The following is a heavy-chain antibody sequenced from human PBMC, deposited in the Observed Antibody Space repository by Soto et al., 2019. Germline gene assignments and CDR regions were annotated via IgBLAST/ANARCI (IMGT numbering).Heavy chain of an antibody. CDR2: ISYDGSNK. J-gene: IGHJ6*02. Sequence: QVQLVESGGGVVQPGRSLRLSCAASGFTFSSYAMHWVRQAPGKGLEWVAVISYDGSNKYYADSVKGRFTISRDNSKNPLYLQMNSRRAEDTAVYYCARDRGRRRMSVWGQGTTVTVSS. CDR3: ARDRGRRRMSV. CDR1: GFTFSSYA. V-gene: IGHV3-30-3*01.